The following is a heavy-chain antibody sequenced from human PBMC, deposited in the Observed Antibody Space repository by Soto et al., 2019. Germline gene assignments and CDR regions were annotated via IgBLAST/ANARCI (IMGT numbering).Heavy chain of an antibody. CDR3: ARNPGYSSSWYVVYYYYGMDV. D-gene: IGHD6-13*01. J-gene: IGHJ6*02. CDR2: INHSGST. Sequence: PSETLSLTCAVYGGSFSGYYWSWIRQPPGKGLEWIGEINHSGSTNYNPSLKSRVTISVDTSKNQFSLKLSSVTAADTAVYYCARNPGYSSSWYVVYYYYGMDVWGQGTTVTVSS. V-gene: IGHV4-34*01. CDR1: GGSFSGYY.